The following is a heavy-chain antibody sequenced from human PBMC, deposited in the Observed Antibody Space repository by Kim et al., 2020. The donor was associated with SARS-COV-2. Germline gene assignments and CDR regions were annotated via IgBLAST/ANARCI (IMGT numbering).Heavy chain of an antibody. Sequence: ASVKVSCKASGYTFTKYAIHWVRQAPGQRLEWMRWINAGTGSTKYSQNLQGRVTITRDTSANIAYIDLSNLRSEDTAVYYCARGGTTATGYFGMDVWGHGTTVTVSS. CDR1: GYTFTKYA. V-gene: IGHV1-3*01. D-gene: IGHD4-17*01. CDR3: ARGGTTATGYFGMDV. CDR2: INAGTGST. J-gene: IGHJ6*02.